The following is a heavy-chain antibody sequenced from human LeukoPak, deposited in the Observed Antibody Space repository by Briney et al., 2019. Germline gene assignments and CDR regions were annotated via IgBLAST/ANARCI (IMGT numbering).Heavy chain of an antibody. CDR3: ARDHWSHYYGSGGENYFDP. Sequence: SVKVSCKASGGTFSSYAISWVRQAPGQGLEWMGGIIPIFGTANYAQKFQGRVTITTDESTSTAYMELSSLRSEDTAVYYCARDHWSHYYGSGGENYFDPWGQGTLVTVSS. CDR2: IIPIFGTA. CDR1: GGTFSSYA. D-gene: IGHD3-10*01. V-gene: IGHV1-69*05. J-gene: IGHJ5*02.